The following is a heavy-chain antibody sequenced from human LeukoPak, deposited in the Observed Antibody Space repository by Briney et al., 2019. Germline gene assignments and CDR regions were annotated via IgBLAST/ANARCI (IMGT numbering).Heavy chain of an antibody. Sequence: PGGSLRLSCAAYGFSFSSYEMNWDRQAPGKGLEWVSYISSSGSTIHYADSVKGRFTISRDNAKNSLYLQMNRLRAEDTAVYYCARAGGYFDLWGRGTLVTVSS. CDR2: ISSSGSTI. D-gene: IGHD1-14*01. CDR3: ARAGGYFDL. J-gene: IGHJ2*01. V-gene: IGHV3-48*03. CDR1: GFSFSSYE.